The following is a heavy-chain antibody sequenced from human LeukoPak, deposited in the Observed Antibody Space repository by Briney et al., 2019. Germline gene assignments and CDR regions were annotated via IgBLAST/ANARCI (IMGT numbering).Heavy chain of an antibody. V-gene: IGHV4-39*01. CDR3: ARGRRELKYGPDY. Sequence: PSETLSLTCTVSGGSISSSYYYWGWIRQPPGKGLEWIGSIYYSGSTYYNPSLKSRVTISVDTSKNQFSLKLRSVTAADTAVYYCARGRRELKYGPDYWGQGTLVTVSS. J-gene: IGHJ4*02. D-gene: IGHD3-10*01. CDR1: GGSISSSYYY. CDR2: IYYSGST.